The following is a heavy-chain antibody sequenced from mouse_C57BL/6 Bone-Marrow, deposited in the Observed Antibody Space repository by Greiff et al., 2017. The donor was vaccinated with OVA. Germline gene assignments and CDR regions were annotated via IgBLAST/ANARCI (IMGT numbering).Heavy chain of an antibody. Sequence: QVQLQQPGAELVKPGASVKLSCKASGYTFTSYWMHWVKQRPGQGLEWIGMIHPNSGSTNYNEKFKSKATLTVDKSSSTAYMQLGSLTSEDSAVYYCARKGGLLLHRDVWGTGTTVTVSS. D-gene: IGHD1-1*01. CDR1: GYTFTSYW. CDR3: ARKGGLLLHRDV. J-gene: IGHJ1*03. CDR2: IHPNSGST. V-gene: IGHV1-64*01.